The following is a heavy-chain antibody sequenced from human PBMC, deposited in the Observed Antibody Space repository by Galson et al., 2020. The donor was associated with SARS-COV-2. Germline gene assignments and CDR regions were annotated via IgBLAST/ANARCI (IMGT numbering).Heavy chain of an antibody. CDR2: ITSDATRT. CDR3: ARGLQYDSSGYYQFYFDS. D-gene: IGHD3-22*01. CDR1: GFSFSSHW. Sequence: GGSLRLSCAASGFSFSSHWMHWVRQVPGKGLVWVSRITSDATRTKYADSVKGRFTISRDNAKNTLYLQMNSLRAEDTAVYYCARGLQYDSSGYYQFYFDSWGQGTLVSVSS. J-gene: IGHJ4*02. V-gene: IGHV3-74*03.